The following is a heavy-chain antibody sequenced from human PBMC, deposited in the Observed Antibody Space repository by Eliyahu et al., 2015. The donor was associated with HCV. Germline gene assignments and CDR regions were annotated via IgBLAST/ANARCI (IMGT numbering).Heavy chain of an antibody. CDR1: GGSFSGYY. Sequence: QVRLQQWGAGLLKPSETLSLTCAVYGGSFSGYYWSWIRQPPGKGLEWIGEINHSGSTNYNPSLKSRVTISVDASKNQFSLKLTSVTAADTAVYSCARNFGVVISGNYYYYGMDVWGQGTTVTVSS. D-gene: IGHD3-3*01. CDR2: INHSGST. V-gene: IGHV4-34*01. CDR3: ARNFGVVISGNYYYYGMDV. J-gene: IGHJ6*02.